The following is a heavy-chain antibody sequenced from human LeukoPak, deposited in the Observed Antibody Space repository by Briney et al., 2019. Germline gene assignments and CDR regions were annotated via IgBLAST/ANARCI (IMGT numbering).Heavy chain of an antibody. D-gene: IGHD2-15*01. CDR3: ARDGVVVAAYPHDAFDI. Sequence: SETLSLTCTVSGGSISSYYWSWIRQHAGKGLEWIGRIYSSGSTNYNPSLKSRLTMSVDTSKNQFSLKLSSVTAADTAVYYCARDGVVVAAYPHDAFDIWGQGTMVTVSS. CDR1: GGSISSYY. V-gene: IGHV4-4*07. CDR2: IYSSGST. J-gene: IGHJ3*02.